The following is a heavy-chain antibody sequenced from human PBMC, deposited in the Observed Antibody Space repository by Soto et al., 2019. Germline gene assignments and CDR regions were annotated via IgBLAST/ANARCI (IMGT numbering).Heavy chain of an antibody. CDR2: INHSGST. J-gene: IGHJ6*02. V-gene: IGHV4-34*01. CDR1: GGSFSGYY. CDR3: ARVTGRYYYGMDV. Sequence: QVQLQQWGAGLLKPSETLSLTCAVYGGSFSGYYWSWIRQPPGKGLEWIGEINHSGSTNYNPSLKSRVTRSVDTSKHQFSLKLSSVTAADTAVYYCARVTGRYYYGMDVWGQGTTVTVSS.